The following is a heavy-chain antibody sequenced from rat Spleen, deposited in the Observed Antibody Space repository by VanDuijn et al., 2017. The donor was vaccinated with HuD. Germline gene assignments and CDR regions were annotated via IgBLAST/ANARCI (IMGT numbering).Heavy chain of an antibody. Sequence: EVQLVESGGCLVQPGRSLKLSCEVSGFTFSSFAMAWVRQAPKTGLEWVATITSGGSNTYYPDSVKGRFTISRNNEKSTLYLQLDSLRSENTATYYCAKDPSTTEGIVGVMDAWGQGASVTVSS. CDR3: AKDPSTTEGIVGVMDA. J-gene: IGHJ4*01. CDR2: ITSGGSNT. CDR1: GFTFSSFA. V-gene: IGHV5-25*01. D-gene: IGHD1-11*01.